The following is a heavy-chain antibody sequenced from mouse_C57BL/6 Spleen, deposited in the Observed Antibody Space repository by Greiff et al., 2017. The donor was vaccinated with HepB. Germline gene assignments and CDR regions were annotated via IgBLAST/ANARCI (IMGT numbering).Heavy chain of an antibody. CDR2: IDPETGGT. J-gene: IGHJ2*01. Sequence: VKVVESGAELVRPGASVTLSCKASGYTFTDYEMHWVKQTPVHGLEWIGAIDPETGGTAYNQKFKGKAILTADKSSSTAYMELRSLTSEDSAVYYCTRGAVAFDYWGQGTTLTVSS. D-gene: IGHD1-1*01. CDR1: GYTFTDYE. CDR3: TRGAVAFDY. V-gene: IGHV1-15*01.